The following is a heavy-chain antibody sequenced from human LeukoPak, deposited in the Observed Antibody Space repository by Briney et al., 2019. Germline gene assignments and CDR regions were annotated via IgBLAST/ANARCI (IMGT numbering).Heavy chain of an antibody. V-gene: IGHV3-30*18. CDR3: AKGRYPPRYYFDY. J-gene: IGHJ4*02. CDR2: ISYDGSNK. D-gene: IGHD1-1*01. CDR1: GFTFSSYG. Sequence: PGGSLRLSCAASGFTFSSYGMRWVRQAPGKGLEWVAVISYDGSNKYYADSVKGRFTISRDNSKNTLYLQMNSLRAEDTAVYYCAKGRYPPRYYFDYWGQGTLVTVSS.